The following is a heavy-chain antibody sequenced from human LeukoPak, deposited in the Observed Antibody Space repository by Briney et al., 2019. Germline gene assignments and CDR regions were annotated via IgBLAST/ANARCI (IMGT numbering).Heavy chain of an antibody. D-gene: IGHD2-2*01. CDR3: ASGVSGAMRSALDC. V-gene: IGHV3-7*01. Sequence: GGSLRLSCAASGFTFSSYWMSWVRQAPGKGLEWVANIKQDGSEKYYVDSVKGRSTISRDNAKNSLYLQMNSLRAEDTAVYYCASGVSGAMRSALDCWGQGTLVTVSS. CDR2: IKQDGSEK. J-gene: IGHJ4*02. CDR1: GFTFSSYW.